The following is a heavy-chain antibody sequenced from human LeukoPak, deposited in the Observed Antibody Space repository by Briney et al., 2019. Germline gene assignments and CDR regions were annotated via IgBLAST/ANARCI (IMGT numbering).Heavy chain of an antibody. V-gene: IGHV1-2*02. D-gene: IGHD5-12*01. CDR3: ARDLGGYDSGDYYYMDV. CDR1: GYTFTGYY. Sequence: ASVKVSCKASGYTFTGYYMHWVRQAPGQGLERMGWINPNSGGTNYAQKFQGRVTMTRDTSISTAYMELSRLRSDDTAVYYCARDLGGYDSGDYYYMDVWGKGTTVTISS. CDR2: INPNSGGT. J-gene: IGHJ6*03.